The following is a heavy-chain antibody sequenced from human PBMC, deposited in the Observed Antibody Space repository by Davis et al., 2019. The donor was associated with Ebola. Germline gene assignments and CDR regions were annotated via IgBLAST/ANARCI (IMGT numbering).Heavy chain of an antibody. J-gene: IGHJ5*02. CDR2: INHSGST. CDR3: ARGSDRYSGSYYALNWFDP. D-gene: IGHD1-26*01. V-gene: IGHV4-34*01. CDR1: GGSFSGYY. Sequence: SETLSLTCAVYGGSFSGYYWSWIRQPPGKGLEWIGEINHSGSTNYNPSLKSRVTISVDTSKNQFSLTLSSVTAADTAVYYCARGSDRYSGSYYALNWFDPWGQGTLVTVSS.